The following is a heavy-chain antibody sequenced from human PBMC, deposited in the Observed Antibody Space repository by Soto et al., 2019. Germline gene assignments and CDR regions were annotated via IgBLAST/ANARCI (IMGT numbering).Heavy chain of an antibody. CDR2: MNPNSGNT. D-gene: IGHD3-10*01. Sequence: GXAVKVSCKASGYPFSSYDINWVRQATGQGLEWMGWMNPNSGNTGYAQKFQGRVTMTRNTSISTAYMELSSLRSEDTAVYYCARADSYYGSGQSAYWGQGTLVTVS. V-gene: IGHV1-8*01. CDR1: GYPFSSYD. CDR3: ARADSYYGSGQSAY. J-gene: IGHJ4*02.